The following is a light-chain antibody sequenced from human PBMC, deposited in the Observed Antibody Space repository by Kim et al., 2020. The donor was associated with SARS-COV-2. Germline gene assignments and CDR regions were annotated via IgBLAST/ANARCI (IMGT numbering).Light chain of an antibody. CDR3: QQRSNWKT. CDR1: PSVSSY. CDR2: DAS. Sequence: SLSPGERATLSCRASPSVSSYLAWYQQKPGQAPRLLIYDASNRATGIPARFSGSGSGTDFTLTISSLEPEDFAVYYCQQRSNWKTFGGGTKVDIK. J-gene: IGKJ4*01. V-gene: IGKV3-11*01.